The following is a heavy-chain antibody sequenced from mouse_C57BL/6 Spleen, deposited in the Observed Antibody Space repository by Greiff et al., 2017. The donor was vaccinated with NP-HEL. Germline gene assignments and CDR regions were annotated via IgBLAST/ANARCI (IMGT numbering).Heavy chain of an antibody. D-gene: IGHD2-4*01. V-gene: IGHV5-4*01. CDR1: GFTFSSYA. CDR2: ISDGGSYT. J-gene: IGHJ3*01. CDR3: AREGLRWFAY. Sequence: EVQLQESGGGLVKPGGSLKLSCAASGFTFSSYAMSWVRQTPEKRLEWVATISDGGSYTYYPDNVKGRFTISRDNAKNNLYLQMSHLKSEDTAMYYCAREGLRWFAYWGQGTLVTVSA.